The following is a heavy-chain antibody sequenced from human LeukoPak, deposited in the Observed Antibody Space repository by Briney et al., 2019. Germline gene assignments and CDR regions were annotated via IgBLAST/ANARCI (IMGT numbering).Heavy chain of an antibody. Sequence: SETLSLTCTVSGGSISSYYWSWIRQPPGKGLEWIGEINHSGSTNYNPSLKSRVTISVDTSKNQFSLKLSSVTAADTAVYYCAQLRGYFDLWGRGTLVTVSS. CDR3: AQLRGYFDL. D-gene: IGHD5-24*01. J-gene: IGHJ2*01. V-gene: IGHV4-34*01. CDR1: GGSISSYY. CDR2: INHSGST.